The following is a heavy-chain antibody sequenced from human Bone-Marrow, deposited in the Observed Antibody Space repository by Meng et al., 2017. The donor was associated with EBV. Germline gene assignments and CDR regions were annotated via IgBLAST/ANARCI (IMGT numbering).Heavy chain of an antibody. CDR2: INTDGSVI. Sequence: EGQVVGSWGGLVQPGGSLRLSCAASGFTLSSYWVHWVRQAPGKGLVWVSRINTDGSVINYADSVKGRFTISRDNAKNTVYLQMNNLRAEDTAVYYCAKDCFGDKDSWGQGTLVTVSS. J-gene: IGHJ4*02. CDR3: AKDCFGDKDS. D-gene: IGHD2-21*01. CDR1: GFTLSSYW. V-gene: IGHV3-74*01.